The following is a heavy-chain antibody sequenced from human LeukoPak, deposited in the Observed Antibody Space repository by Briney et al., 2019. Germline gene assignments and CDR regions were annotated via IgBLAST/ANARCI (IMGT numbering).Heavy chain of an antibody. V-gene: IGHV4-34*01. CDR1: GGSFSGYY. CDR2: INHSGST. Sequence: KTSETLSLTCAVYGGSFSGYYWSWIRQPPGKGLEWIGEINHSGSTNYNPSLKSRVTISVDTSKNQFSLKLSSVTAADTAVYYCARRVAVAGKFDYWGQGTLVTVSS. D-gene: IGHD6-19*01. CDR3: ARRVAVAGKFDY. J-gene: IGHJ4*02.